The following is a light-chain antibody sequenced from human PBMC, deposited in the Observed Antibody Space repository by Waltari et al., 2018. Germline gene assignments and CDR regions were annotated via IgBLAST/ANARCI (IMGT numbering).Light chain of an antibody. J-gene: IGKJ2*01. CDR2: AAS. CDR1: QSISNY. Sequence: DIQMTQSPSSLSASIGDSVTITCRASQSISNYLNWYQQKPGKAPNLLIYAASSLQSGVPSRFSGSGSGTDFTLTINSLHPEDLATYYCQQSYSTPYTFGQGTKLEIK. CDR3: QQSYSTPYT. V-gene: IGKV1-39*01.